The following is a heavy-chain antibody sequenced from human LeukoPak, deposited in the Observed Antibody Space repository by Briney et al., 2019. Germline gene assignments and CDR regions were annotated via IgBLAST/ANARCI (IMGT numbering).Heavy chain of an antibody. V-gene: IGHV1-2*02. CDR1: GYTFSGYY. J-gene: IGHJ5*02. D-gene: IGHD6-19*01. CDR3: ARDLGAVAGTGWGYNWFDP. CDR2: INPNSGGT. Sequence: ASVKVSCKASGYTFSGYYMHWVRQAPGQGLEWMGWINPNSGGTNYAQKFQGRVTMTRDTSISTAYMELSRLRSDDTAVYYCARDLGAVAGTGWGYNWFDPWGQGTLVTVSS.